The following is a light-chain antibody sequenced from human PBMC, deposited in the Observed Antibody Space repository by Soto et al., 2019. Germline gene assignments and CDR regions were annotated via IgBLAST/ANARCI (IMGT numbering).Light chain of an antibody. Sequence: QSVLTQPASVSGSPGQSITISCTGTSSDVGGYNYVSWYQQHPGKAPKLMIYAVTDRPSGVPSRFSGSKSGNTASLTISGLQAEDEADYYCSSYTSSSTLFGTGTKVNVL. CDR1: SSDVGGYNY. CDR2: AVT. CDR3: SSYTSSSTL. V-gene: IGLV2-14*01. J-gene: IGLJ1*01.